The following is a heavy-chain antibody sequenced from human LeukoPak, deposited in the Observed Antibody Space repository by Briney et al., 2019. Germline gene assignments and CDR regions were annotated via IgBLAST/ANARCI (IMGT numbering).Heavy chain of an antibody. CDR2: ISGSGGGT. D-gene: IGHD1-26*01. V-gene: IGHV3-23*01. Sequence: GGPLRLSCAASGFTFSSIAMSWVRQAPDKGLEWVSTISGSGGGTYYADSVKGRFTISRDDSKNTLYLQMNSLRADDTAVYYCAKDLGRYRNNFFDYWGQGNLVTVSS. J-gene: IGHJ4*02. CDR1: GFTFSSIA. CDR3: AKDLGRYRNNFFDY.